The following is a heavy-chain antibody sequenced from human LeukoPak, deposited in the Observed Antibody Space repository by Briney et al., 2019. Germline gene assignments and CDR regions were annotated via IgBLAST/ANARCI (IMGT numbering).Heavy chain of an antibody. CDR1: GYTFTDYY. Sequence: ASVKVSCKASGYTFTDYYMHWVRQAPGQGLEWMGWINPNSGGTNYVQKFQGRVTMTRDTSISTTYMELSRLRSDDTAVYYCAREKYSGSENAFDIWSQGTMVTVSS. CDR2: INPNSGGT. CDR3: AREKYSGSENAFDI. V-gene: IGHV1-2*02. J-gene: IGHJ3*02. D-gene: IGHD1-26*01.